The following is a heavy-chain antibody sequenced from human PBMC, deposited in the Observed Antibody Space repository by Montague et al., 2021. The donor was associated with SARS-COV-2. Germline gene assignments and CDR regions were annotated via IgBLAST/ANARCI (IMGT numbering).Heavy chain of an antibody. CDR3: ASDRGELHAAVY. CDR2: ISSSSSYI. Sequence: SLRLSCAASGFTFSSYSMNWVRQAPGKGLEWVSSISSSSSYIYYADSVKGRFTISRDNAKNSLYLQMNSLRAEDTAVYYCASDRGELHAAVYWGQGTLVTVSS. D-gene: IGHD1-26*01. V-gene: IGHV3-21*01. J-gene: IGHJ4*02. CDR1: GFTFSSYS.